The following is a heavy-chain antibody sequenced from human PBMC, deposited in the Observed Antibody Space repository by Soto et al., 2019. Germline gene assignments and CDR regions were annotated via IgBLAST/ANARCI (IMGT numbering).Heavy chain of an antibody. D-gene: IGHD2-15*01. V-gene: IGHV3-74*01. J-gene: IGHJ4*02. CDR3: AREAGYCSGGSCYSAGDFDY. CDR1: GFTFSSYS. CDR2: ISCDGSST. Sequence: PGGSLRLSCAASGFTFSSYSMNWVRQAPGKGLEWVSCISCDGSSTSYADSVKGRFTISRDNAKNTLYLQMNSLRAEDTAVYYCAREAGYCSGGSCYSAGDFDYWGQGTLVTVSS.